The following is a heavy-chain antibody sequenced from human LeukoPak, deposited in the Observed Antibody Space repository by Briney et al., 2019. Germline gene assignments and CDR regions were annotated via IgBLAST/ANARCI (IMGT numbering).Heavy chain of an antibody. Sequence: SGTLSLTCTVSDDSINNNYWSWIRQPPGKELECIGYIHYSGSTNYNPSLKSRVTISIDTSKNQFSLKLNSVTAADTAVYYCARRGLNRQNFDYWGQGTLVTVSS. V-gene: IGHV4-59*08. D-gene: IGHD3-16*01. CDR2: IHYSGST. J-gene: IGHJ4*02. CDR1: DDSINNNY. CDR3: ARRGLNRQNFDY.